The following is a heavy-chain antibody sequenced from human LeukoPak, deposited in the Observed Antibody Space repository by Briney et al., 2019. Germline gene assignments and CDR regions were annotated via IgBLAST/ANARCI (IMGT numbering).Heavy chain of an antibody. D-gene: IGHD6-19*01. V-gene: IGHV3-30*04. CDR3: HPLGYTSN. CDR1: GGIFSDYV. J-gene: IGHJ4*02. CDR2: VSEDGTTK. Sequence: GMSLRLSCAVSGGIFSDYVMHWVRQAPGKGLEWVAVVSEDGTTKYYADSVKGRFTVSRDNAKNTMYLQMNNLRVEDTALYFCHPLGYTSNWGQGTLVTVSS.